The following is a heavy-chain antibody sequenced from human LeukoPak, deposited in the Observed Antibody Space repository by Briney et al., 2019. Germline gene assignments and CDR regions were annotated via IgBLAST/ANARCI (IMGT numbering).Heavy chain of an antibody. CDR1: GFTFSGYA. D-gene: IGHD1-26*01. CDR2: ISGSGGST. Sequence: GVSLRLSCAASGFTFSGYAMSWVRQAPGKGLEWVSAISGSGGSTYYADSVKGRFTISRDNSKNTLYLQMNSLRAEDTAVYYCAKGPNLGATLNYWGQGTLVTVSS. J-gene: IGHJ4*02. V-gene: IGHV3-23*01. CDR3: AKGPNLGATLNY.